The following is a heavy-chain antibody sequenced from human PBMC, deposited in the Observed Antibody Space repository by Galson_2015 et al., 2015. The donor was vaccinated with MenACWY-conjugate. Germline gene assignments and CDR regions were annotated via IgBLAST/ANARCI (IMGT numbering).Heavy chain of an antibody. CDR2: ISGSGGST. Sequence: SLRLSCAASGFTFSSYAMSWVRQAPGKGLEWVSAISGSGGSTYYADSVKGRFTISRDNSKNTLYLQVNSLRAEDTAVYYCAKVGDGVAVYYYYGMDVWGQGTTVTVSS. J-gene: IGHJ6*02. D-gene: IGHD6-19*01. CDR3: AKVGDGVAVYYYYGMDV. V-gene: IGHV3-23*01. CDR1: GFTFSSYA.